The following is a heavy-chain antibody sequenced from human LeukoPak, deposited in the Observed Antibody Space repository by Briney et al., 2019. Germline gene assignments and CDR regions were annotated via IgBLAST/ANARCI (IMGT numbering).Heavy chain of an antibody. Sequence: SETLSLTCTVSGGSINYYYWSWIRQPPGKGLEWIGEINHSGSTNYNPSLKSRVTISVDTSKNQFSLKLSSVTAADTAVYYCARVSSGPTGFDYWGQGTLVTVSS. CDR1: GGSINYYY. V-gene: IGHV4-34*01. CDR2: INHSGST. CDR3: ARVSSGPTGFDY. J-gene: IGHJ4*02. D-gene: IGHD6-19*01.